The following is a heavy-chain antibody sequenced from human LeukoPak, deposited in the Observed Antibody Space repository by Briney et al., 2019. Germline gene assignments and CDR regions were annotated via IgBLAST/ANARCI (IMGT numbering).Heavy chain of an antibody. V-gene: IGHV4-59*01. D-gene: IGHD3-10*01. CDR1: GGSISSYY. J-gene: IGHJ4*02. CDR3: ARGPPTMVRGVISDFDY. CDR2: IYYSGST. Sequence: SETLSLTCTVSGGSISSYYWSWIRQPPGKGLEWIGYIYYSGSTNYNPSPKSRVTISVDTSKNQFSLKLSSVTAADTAVYYCARGPPTMVRGVISDFDYWGQGTLVTVSS.